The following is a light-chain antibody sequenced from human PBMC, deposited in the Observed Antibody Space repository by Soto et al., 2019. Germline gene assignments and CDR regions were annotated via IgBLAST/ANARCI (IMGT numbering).Light chain of an antibody. CDR1: SSDVGGYDY. J-gene: IGLJ1*01. CDR3: ISYASINTYV. V-gene: IGLV2-14*01. Sequence: QSALTQPASVSGSPGQSITISCTGTSSDVGGYDYVSWYQQHPGKAPKLMIYDVTNRPSGVSNRFSGSKSGNTASLTISGLQAEDEADYYCISYASINTYVFGTGTKVTAL. CDR2: DVT.